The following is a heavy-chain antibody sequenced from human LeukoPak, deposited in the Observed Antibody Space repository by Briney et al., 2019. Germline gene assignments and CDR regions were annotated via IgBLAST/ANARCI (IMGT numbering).Heavy chain of an antibody. CDR1: GGSIRSYF. V-gene: IGHV4-59*08. D-gene: IGHD3-9*01. CDR2: FYNSGST. J-gene: IGHJ1*01. CDR3: ARQRDADPWNFDL. Sequence: PSETLSLTCTVAGGSIRSYFWSWFRQPPGKGLEWIGYFYNSGSTKSDPSLGSRVTISVDTSKNQFSLKLTSVTAADTAVYYCARQRDADPWNFDLWGQGTLVTVSS.